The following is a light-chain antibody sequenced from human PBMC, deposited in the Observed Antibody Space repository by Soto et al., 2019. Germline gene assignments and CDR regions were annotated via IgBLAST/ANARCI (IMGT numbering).Light chain of an antibody. CDR1: QSINSK. CDR3: QQYNDWPPA. V-gene: IGKV3-15*01. Sequence: ETVMTQSPATLSLSPCERATLSVRASQSINSKLVWYQQKPGQAPRFLIYGASTRATDIPARFRGSGSGTEFTLTIDSLQSEDFAVYYCQQYNDWPPAFGGGTKVDIK. CDR2: GAS. J-gene: IGKJ4*01.